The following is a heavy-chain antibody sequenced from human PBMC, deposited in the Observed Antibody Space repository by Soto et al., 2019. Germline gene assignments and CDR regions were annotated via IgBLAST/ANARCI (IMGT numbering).Heavy chain of an antibody. D-gene: IGHD6-6*01. CDR3: ASSSIAARAQLKRRYTWFDP. V-gene: IGHV4-34*01. J-gene: IGHJ5*02. Sequence: PSETLSLTCAVYGGSFSGYYWSWIRQPPGKGLEWIGEINHSGSTNYNPSLKSRVTISVDTSKNQFSLKLSSVTAADTAVYYCASSSIAARAQLKRRYTWFDPWGQGTLVTVSS. CDR1: GGSFSGYY. CDR2: INHSGST.